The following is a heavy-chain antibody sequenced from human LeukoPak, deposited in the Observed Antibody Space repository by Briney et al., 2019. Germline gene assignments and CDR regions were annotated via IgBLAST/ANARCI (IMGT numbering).Heavy chain of an antibody. J-gene: IGHJ4*02. CDR3: ARASRVGATKDFDY. V-gene: IGHV3-7*01. Sequence: QPGGSLRLSCAASGFTFSAYWMSWVRQAPGKGLEWVANIKQDGSEKYYVDSVKGRFTISRDNAKNSLYLQMNSLRAEDTAVYYCARASRVGATKDFDYWGQGTLVTVSS. CDR2: IKQDGSEK. CDR1: GFTFSAYW. D-gene: IGHD1-26*01.